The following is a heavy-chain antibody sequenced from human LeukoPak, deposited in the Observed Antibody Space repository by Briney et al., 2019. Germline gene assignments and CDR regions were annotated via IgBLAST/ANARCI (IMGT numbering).Heavy chain of an antibody. Sequence: GGSLRLSCAASGFTFSSYSMNWVRQAPGKGLEWVSYISSSSTIYYADSVKGRFTISRDNAKNSLYLQMNSLRADDTAVYYCARDLRCSDGSCYSGYFHYGMDVWGQGTTVSVSS. V-gene: IGHV3-48*01. CDR2: ISSSSTI. CDR1: GFTFSSYS. D-gene: IGHD2-15*01. CDR3: ARDLRCSDGSCYSGYFHYGMDV. J-gene: IGHJ6*02.